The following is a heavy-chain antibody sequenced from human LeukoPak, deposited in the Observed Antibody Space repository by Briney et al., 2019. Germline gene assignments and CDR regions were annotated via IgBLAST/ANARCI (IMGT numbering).Heavy chain of an antibody. D-gene: IGHD3-10*01. V-gene: IGHV3-23*01. Sequence: GGSLRLSCAASGFTFSSYAMSWVRQAPGMGLEWVSLIRDSGGSTYYADSVKGRFTISRDNSKNTLYLQMNSLRAEDTALYYCVKGAYGSGTYAFAYWGQGNLVTVSS. CDR3: VKGAYGSGTYAFAY. CDR2: IRDSGGST. J-gene: IGHJ4*02. CDR1: GFTFSSYA.